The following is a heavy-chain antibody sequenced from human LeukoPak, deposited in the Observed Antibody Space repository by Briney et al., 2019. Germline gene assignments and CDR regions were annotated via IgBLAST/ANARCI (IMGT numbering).Heavy chain of an antibody. D-gene: IGHD2-2*01. V-gene: IGHV1-46*01. CDR1: GYTFTNYY. CDR3: ATDRGYCTSNRCYERNYFDY. CDR2: INPSGGAT. J-gene: IGHJ4*02. Sequence: GASVKVSCKASGYTFTNYYIHWVRQAPGQGLEWMGIINPSGGATSYAQKFRGRVTMTRVTSTSTVYMELSSLRSEDTAVYYCATDRGYCTSNRCYERNYFDYWGQGSLATVSS.